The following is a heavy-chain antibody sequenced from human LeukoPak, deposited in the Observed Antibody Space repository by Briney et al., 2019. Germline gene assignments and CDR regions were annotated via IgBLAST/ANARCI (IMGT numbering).Heavy chain of an antibody. Sequence: GGSLRLSCAASGFTFSDYYMSWVRQAPGKGLEWVSAISGSGGSTYYADSVKGRFTISRDNSKNTLYLQMNSLRAEDTAVYYCAKGFLYDSSGYCHPVYYYYYGMDVWGQGTTVTVSS. D-gene: IGHD3-22*01. CDR2: ISGSGGST. CDR1: GFTFSDYY. V-gene: IGHV3-23*01. CDR3: AKGFLYDSSGYCHPVYYYYYGMDV. J-gene: IGHJ6*02.